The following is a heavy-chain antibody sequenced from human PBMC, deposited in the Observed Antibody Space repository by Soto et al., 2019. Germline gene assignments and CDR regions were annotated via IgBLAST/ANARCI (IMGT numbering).Heavy chain of an antibody. CDR3: AKCRRLRPYPASGYYYYGMDV. CDR2: ISYDGSNK. CDR1: GFTFSSYG. V-gene: IGHV3-30*18. D-gene: IGHD1-26*01. Sequence: PGGSLRLSCAASGFTFSSYGMHWVRQAPGKGLEWVAVISYDGSNKYYADSVKGRFTISRDNSKNTLYLQMNSLRAEDTAVYYCAKCRRLRPYPASGYYYYGMDVWGQGTTVTVS. J-gene: IGHJ6*02.